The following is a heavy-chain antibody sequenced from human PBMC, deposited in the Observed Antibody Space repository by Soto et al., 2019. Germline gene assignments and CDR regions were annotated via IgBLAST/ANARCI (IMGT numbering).Heavy chain of an antibody. CDR3: ARGPGGPDGPGEY. D-gene: IGHD3-10*01. Sequence: QVQLVQSGAEVKKPGASVKVSCKASGYTCTSYAMNWVRQAPGQRLELMGWINAGNGNTKYSRKFQGRVTITRDTSASTAYMDLSSLRSEDTDVYYCARGPGGPDGPGEYWGQGTLVTVSS. V-gene: IGHV1-3*01. J-gene: IGHJ4*02. CDR1: GYTCTSYA. CDR2: INAGNGNT.